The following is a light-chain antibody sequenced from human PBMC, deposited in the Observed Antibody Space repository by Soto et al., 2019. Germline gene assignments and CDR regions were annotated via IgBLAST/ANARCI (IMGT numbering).Light chain of an antibody. V-gene: IGKV3D-11*01. CDR1: Y. J-gene: IGKJ5*01. Sequence: YSAWYQQKTGKXPXXXIYGASNRATGITTSISGSGYGTDLTPTISSLENEDSAVYYCQQGSHLHFFGQGTILEI. CDR2: GAS. CDR3: QQGSHLHF.